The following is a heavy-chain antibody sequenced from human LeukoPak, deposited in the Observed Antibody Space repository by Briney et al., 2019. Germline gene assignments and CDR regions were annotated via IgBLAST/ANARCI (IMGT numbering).Heavy chain of an antibody. D-gene: IGHD3-10*01. CDR3: VRDGTGTYPLDY. J-gene: IGHJ4*02. CDR2: ITRDGTGT. V-gene: IGHV3-74*01. Sequence: GGSLRLSCAASGFTFSSYWMPWVRHAPGKGLVWVSYITRDGTGTSYADSVKGRFTISRDNAKNTLYLQMNSLRVEDTALYYCVRDGTGTYPLDYWGQGTLVTVST. CDR1: GFTFSSYW.